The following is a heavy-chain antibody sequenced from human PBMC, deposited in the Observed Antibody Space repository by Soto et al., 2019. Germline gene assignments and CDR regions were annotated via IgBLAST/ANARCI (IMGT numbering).Heavy chain of an antibody. V-gene: IGHV1-3*01. CDR2: INAGNGNT. CDR1: GYTFTSYA. CDR3: ARGLYPTYCCGDCWWDY. D-gene: IGHD2-21*02. Sequence: ASVKVSCKASGYTFTSYATHWVRQAPGQRFEWMGWINAGNGNTKYSQKFQGRVTITRDTSASTAYMELSSLRSEDTAVYYCARGLYPTYCCGDCWWDYWGQGTLVTVSS. J-gene: IGHJ4*02.